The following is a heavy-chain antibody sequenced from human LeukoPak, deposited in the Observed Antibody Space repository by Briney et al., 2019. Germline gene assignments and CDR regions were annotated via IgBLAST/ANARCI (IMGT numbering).Heavy chain of an antibody. J-gene: IGHJ4*02. D-gene: IGHD3-22*01. CDR3: ARPISTYYYDSIGFSIFDY. V-gene: IGHV1-18*01. CDR2: ISAYNGNT. CDR1: GYTFTSYG. Sequence: ASVKVSCKASGYTFTSYGISWVRQAPGQGLEWMGWISAYNGNTNYAQKLQGRVTMTTDTSTSTAYMELRSLRSDDTAVYYCARPISTYYYDSIGFSIFDYWGQGTLGTVSS.